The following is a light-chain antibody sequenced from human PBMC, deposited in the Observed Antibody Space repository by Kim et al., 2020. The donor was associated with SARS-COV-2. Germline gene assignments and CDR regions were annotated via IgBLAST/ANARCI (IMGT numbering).Light chain of an antibody. V-gene: IGLV8-61*01. CDR2: NTN. CDR3: VLYMGGGIWV. J-gene: IGLJ3*02. CDR1: SGSVSTNYY. Sequence: GGTAALNCGLSSGSVSTNYYPSWDQQPPGQAPRMLIYNTNTRSSGVPDRFSGSILGNKAALTITGAQADDESDYYCVLYMGGGIWVFGGGTQLTVL.